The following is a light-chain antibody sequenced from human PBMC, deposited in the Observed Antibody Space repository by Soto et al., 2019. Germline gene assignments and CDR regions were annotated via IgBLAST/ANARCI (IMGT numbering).Light chain of an antibody. Sequence: DIQLTPSPSFLSASVGDRVTITCRASQDISSSLAWYQQKPGKAPKLLIYAASTLQGGVPSRFSGSGSGTEFTLTISSLQPEDFATYYCQQLNSYPSLTFGQGTRLEIK. CDR1: QDISSS. J-gene: IGKJ5*01. CDR2: AAS. V-gene: IGKV1-9*01. CDR3: QQLNSYPSLT.